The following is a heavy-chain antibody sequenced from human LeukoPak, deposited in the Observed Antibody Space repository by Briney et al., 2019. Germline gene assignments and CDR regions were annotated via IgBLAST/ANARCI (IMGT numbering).Heavy chain of an antibody. J-gene: IGHJ4*02. V-gene: IGHV3-74*01. CDR1: GFTFSDYW. D-gene: IGHD2/OR15-2a*01. CDR2: INSDGSST. Sequence: GGSLRLSCVASGFTFSDYWMHWVRQAPGKGLMWVSRINSDGSSTNYADFVKGRFTISRDNAKNTLYLQMNSLRAEDTAVYFCARDYVYAFDYWGQGTLVTVSS. CDR3: ARDYVYAFDY.